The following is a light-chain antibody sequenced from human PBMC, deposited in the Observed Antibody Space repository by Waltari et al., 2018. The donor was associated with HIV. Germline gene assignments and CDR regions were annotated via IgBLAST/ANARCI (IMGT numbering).Light chain of an antibody. Sequence: QSVLTPPPSESGAAGWIVLFTCAGASSNIGAPYDVHCYQQLQGAAPNLLISVNTNRPSAVRDRLSVSKSGTSASLAITGLQAGDEADYYCQSYDSGLRASVFGGGTKLTVL. CDR1: SSNIGAPYD. CDR2: VNT. J-gene: IGLJ3*02. V-gene: IGLV1-40*01. CDR3: QSYDSGLRASV.